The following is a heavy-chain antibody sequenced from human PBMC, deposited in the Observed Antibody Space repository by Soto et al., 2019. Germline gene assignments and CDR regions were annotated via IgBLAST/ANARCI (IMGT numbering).Heavy chain of an antibody. CDR2: IHYTGNT. J-gene: IGHJ4*02. Sequence: QLQLQESGPGLVEPSETLSLICTVSGDSISSGRYHWGWIRQPPGKGLEFIATIHYTGNTHYNPSLRSRVTIFVDTSKSQFSLRLSSVTAADTAVYYCARADGFAVVPPFMDYWVQGTLVTVSS. CDR3: ARADGFAVVPPFMDY. D-gene: IGHD3-3*01. V-gene: IGHV4-39*01. CDR1: GDSISSGRYH.